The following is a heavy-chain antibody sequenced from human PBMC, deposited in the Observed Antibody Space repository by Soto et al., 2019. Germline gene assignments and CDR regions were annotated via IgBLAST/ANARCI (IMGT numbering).Heavy chain of an antibody. CDR2: IWNDGSNE. D-gene: IGHD3-22*01. Sequence: HPGGSLRLSCEASGFNFSSYGIHWVRQAPGKGLEWVAFIWNDGSNEYYADSVKGRFTISRDNSKNTVYLQVSKLRAEDTAVYFCARDQTDSGGYSDSWGQGTLVTVSS. V-gene: IGHV3-33*01. J-gene: IGHJ4*02. CDR1: GFNFSSYG. CDR3: ARDQTDSGGYSDS.